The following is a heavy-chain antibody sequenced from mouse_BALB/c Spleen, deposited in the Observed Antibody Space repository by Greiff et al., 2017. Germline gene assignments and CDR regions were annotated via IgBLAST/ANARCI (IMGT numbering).Heavy chain of an antibody. V-gene: IGHV3-2*02. CDR2: ISYSGST. CDR1: GYSITSDYA. CDR3: ARGIYYGPAWFAY. J-gene: IGHJ3*01. Sequence: VQLQQSGPGLVKPSQSLSLTCTVTGYSITSDYAWNWIRQFPGNKLEWMGYISYSGSTSYNPSLKSRISITRDTSKNQFFLQLNSVTTEDTATYYCARGIYYGPAWFAYWGQGTLVTVSA. D-gene: IGHD1-2*01.